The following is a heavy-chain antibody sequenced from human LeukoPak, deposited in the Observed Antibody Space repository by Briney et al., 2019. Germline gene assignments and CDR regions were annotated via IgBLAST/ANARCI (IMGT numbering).Heavy chain of an antibody. J-gene: IGHJ6*02. CDR2: INAGNGNT. CDR1: GYTFTSYA. D-gene: IGHD6-6*01. V-gene: IGHV1-3*01. Sequence: ASVKVSCKASGYTFTSYAMHWVRQAPGQRLEWMGWINAGNGNTKYSQKFQGRVTITMDTSASTAYMELSSLRSEDTAVYYCARGWQLGGYYYYGMDVWGQGTTVTVSS. CDR3: ARGWQLGGYYYYGMDV.